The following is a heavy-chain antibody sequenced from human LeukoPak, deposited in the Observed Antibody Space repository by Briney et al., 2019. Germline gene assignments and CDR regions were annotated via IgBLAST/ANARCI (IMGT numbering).Heavy chain of an antibody. D-gene: IGHD6-19*01. J-gene: IGHJ3*02. CDR3: ARALYQVNKDKQWLTKKYAFDI. CDR2: IIPIFGTA. V-gene: IGHV1-69*06. CDR1: GGTFSSYA. Sequence: GSSVKVSRKASGGTFSSYAISWVRQAPGQGLEWMGGIIPIFGTANYAQKFQGRVTITADKTTSTAYMELSSLRSEDTAVYYCARALYQVNKDKQWLTKKYAFDIWGQGTMVTVSS.